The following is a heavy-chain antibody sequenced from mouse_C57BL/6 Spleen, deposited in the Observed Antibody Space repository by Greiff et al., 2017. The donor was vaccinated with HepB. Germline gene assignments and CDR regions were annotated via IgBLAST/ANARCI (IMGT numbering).Heavy chain of an antibody. D-gene: IGHD2-4*01. CDR1: GYSITSGYY. Sequence: EVQLVESGPGLVKPSQSLSLTCSVTGYSITSGYYWNWIRQFPGNKLEWMGYISYDGSNNYNPSLKNRISITRDTSKNQFFLKLNSVTTEDTATYYCARELYDYDGFAYWGQGTLVTVSA. CDR3: ARELYDYDGFAY. CDR2: ISYDGSN. V-gene: IGHV3-6*01. J-gene: IGHJ3*01.